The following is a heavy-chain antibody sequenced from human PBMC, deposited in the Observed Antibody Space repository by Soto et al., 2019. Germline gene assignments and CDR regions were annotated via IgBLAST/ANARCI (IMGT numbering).Heavy chain of an antibody. V-gene: IGHV3-30*18. CDR2: ISYDGSNK. CDR3: AKGGVGSTSNAFDI. D-gene: IGHD1-26*01. CDR1: GFTFRSYG. J-gene: IGHJ3*02. Sequence: QVKLVESGGGVVQPGRSLRLSCAASGFTFRSYGMHWVRQAPAKGLEWVAVISYDGSNKYYEDSVKGRFTISRDNSKNTLYLQMNSLRAEDTGVYYCAKGGVGSTSNAFDIWGQGTMVTVSS.